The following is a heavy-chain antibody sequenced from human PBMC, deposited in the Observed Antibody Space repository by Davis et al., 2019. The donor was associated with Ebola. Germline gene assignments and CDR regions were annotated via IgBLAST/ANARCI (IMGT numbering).Heavy chain of an antibody. D-gene: IGHD4-17*01. CDR1: GGSISSSNW. J-gene: IGHJ6*02. CDR2: IYHSGST. Sequence: SETLSLTCAVSGGSISSSNWWSWVRQPPGKGLEWIGEIYHSGSTNYNPSLKSRVTMSVDTSKNQFSLKVRSVTAADKAVYYCARQNGDSRFDYYYGMDVWGQGTTVTVSS. V-gene: IGHV4-4*02. CDR3: ARQNGDSRFDYYYGMDV.